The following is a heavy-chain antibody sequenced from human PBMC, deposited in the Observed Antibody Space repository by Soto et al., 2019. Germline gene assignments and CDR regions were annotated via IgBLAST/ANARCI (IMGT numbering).Heavy chain of an antibody. D-gene: IGHD2-21*02. J-gene: IGHJ4*02. V-gene: IGHV3-33*01. CDR2: IWYDGTNK. CDR1: GFTFSSYG. CDR3: ARYGGHSLDY. Sequence: QVQLVESGGGVVQPGRSLRLSCAASGFTFSSYGMHWVRQAPGKGLEWMAVIWYDGTNKFYGDSVKGRFTISRDNSKNTLYLQMNSLRAEDTAVYYCARYGGHSLDYWGQVALVTVSS.